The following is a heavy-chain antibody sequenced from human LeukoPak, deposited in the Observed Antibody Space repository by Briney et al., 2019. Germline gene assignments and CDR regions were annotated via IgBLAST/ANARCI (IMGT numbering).Heavy chain of an antibody. D-gene: IGHD5-18*01. CDR2: MNPNSGNT. CDR3: ARGGDTAMVYYYYYGMDV. CDR1: GYTFTSYD. J-gene: IGHJ6*02. V-gene: IGHV1-8*01. Sequence: ASVKVSCKASGYTFTSYDINWVRQATGQGLEWMGWMNPNSGNTGYAQKFQGRVTMTRNTSISTAYMELSSLRSEDTAVYYCARGGDTAMVYYYYYGMDVWGQGTTVTVSS.